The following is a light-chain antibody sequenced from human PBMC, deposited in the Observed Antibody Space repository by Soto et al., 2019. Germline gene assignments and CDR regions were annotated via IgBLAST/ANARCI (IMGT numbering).Light chain of an antibody. V-gene: IGLV2-8*01. Sequence: QSALTQPPSASGSPGQSVTISCTGTSSDVGGYNYVSWYQQHPAKAPKLMIYEVSKRPSGVADRFAGSKSGNTASLTVSGLQAEDEADYYCSSYAGSNNLGVFVGGTKLTVL. CDR3: SSYAGSNNLGV. CDR1: SSDVGGYNY. J-gene: IGLJ2*01. CDR2: EVS.